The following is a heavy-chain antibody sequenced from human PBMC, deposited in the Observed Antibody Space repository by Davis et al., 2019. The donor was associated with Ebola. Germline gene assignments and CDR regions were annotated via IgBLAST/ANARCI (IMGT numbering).Heavy chain of an antibody. CDR1: GFPLSTYG. CDR3: ARDSEEGMDV. Sequence: GESLKISCAASGFPLSTYGFHWVRQAPGKGLEWVALISYDGSNRYYADSVKGRFTVSRDISKNTLCLQMNSLRVEDTAVYYCARDSEEGMDVWGQGARVTVSS. V-gene: IGHV3-30-3*01. CDR2: ISYDGSNR. J-gene: IGHJ6*02.